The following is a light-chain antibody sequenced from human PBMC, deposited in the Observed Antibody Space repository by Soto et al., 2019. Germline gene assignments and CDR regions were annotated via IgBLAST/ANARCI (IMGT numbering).Light chain of an antibody. CDR3: MQGTHWPIT. CDR1: QSLLHSDGKTY. CDR2: KVS. Sequence: DIVMTQTPLSLSVTPGQPASIACKSSQSLLHSDGKTYLYWYLQRPGRSPRRLIYKVSNRDSGVPARFSGSGSGTDFALKISRVEAEDVGVYYCMQGTHWPITFGQGTRLENK. V-gene: IGKV2-30*02. J-gene: IGKJ5*01.